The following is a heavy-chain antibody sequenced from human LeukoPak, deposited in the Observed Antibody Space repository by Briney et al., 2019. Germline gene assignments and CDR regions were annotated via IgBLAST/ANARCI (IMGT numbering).Heavy chain of an antibody. CDR3: ARVAGSGPTGWFDS. Sequence: GGSLRLSCAGSGFALKSYSLTWVRQAPGKGLEWVSSISSTSAYIHYADSVKGRFTISRDNVDNVVYLEMNSLGAEDTATYYCARVAGSGPTGWFDSWGQGTLVIVSS. CDR1: GFALKSYS. J-gene: IGHJ5*01. V-gene: IGHV3-21*01. D-gene: IGHD3-10*01. CDR2: ISSTSAYI.